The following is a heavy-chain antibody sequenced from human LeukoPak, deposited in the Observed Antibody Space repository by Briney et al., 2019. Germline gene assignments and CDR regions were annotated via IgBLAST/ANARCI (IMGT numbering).Heavy chain of an antibody. J-gene: IGHJ6*03. CDR3: ARGVSSGRGHYYMDV. D-gene: IGHD1-1*01. V-gene: IGHV1-8*01. CDR2: VNPNSGNT. Sequence: ASVKVSCKASGYTFTSYDINWVRQATGQGLEWMGWVNPNSGNTGYAQKFQGRVTMTRNTSISTAYMELSSLRSEDTAVYYCARGVSSGRGHYYMDVWGKGTTVTVSS. CDR1: GYTFTSYD.